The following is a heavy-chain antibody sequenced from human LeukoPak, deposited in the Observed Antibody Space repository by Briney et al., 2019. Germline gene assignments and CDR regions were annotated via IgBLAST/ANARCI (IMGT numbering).Heavy chain of an antibody. D-gene: IGHD2-21*02. CDR1: GYTFTSYD. J-gene: IGHJ3*02. CDR2: MNPNSGNT. V-gene: IGHV1-8*01. Sequence: RASVKVSCKASGYTFTSYDINWVRQATGQGLEWMGWMNPNSGNTGYAQKFQGRVTMTRNTSISTAYMELSSLRSEDTAMYYCASAYCGGDCYSTMLAFDIWGQGTMVTVSS. CDR3: ASAYCGGDCYSTMLAFDI.